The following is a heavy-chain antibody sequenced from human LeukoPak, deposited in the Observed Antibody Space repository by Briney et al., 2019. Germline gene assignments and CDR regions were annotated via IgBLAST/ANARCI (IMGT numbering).Heavy chain of an antibody. CDR2: IYYSGGT. CDR1: GGSISSYY. D-gene: IGHD3-22*01. CDR3: ARGVYDSSGRFDY. J-gene: IGHJ4*02. V-gene: IGHV4-59*01. Sequence: SETLSLTCTVSGGSISSYYWSWIRQPPGKGLEWIGYIYYSGGTNYNPSLKSRVTISVDTSKNQFSLKLSSVTAADTAVYYCARGVYDSSGRFDYWGQGTLVTVSS.